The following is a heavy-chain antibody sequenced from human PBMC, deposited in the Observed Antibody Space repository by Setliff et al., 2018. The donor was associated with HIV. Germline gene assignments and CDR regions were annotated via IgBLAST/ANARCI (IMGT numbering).Heavy chain of an antibody. CDR2: INHSVST. CDR1: GESFSGYY. Sequence: PSETLSLTCAVYGESFSGYYWSWIRQPPGRGLEWIGEINHSVSTNYNSSLKSRVTIPLDTSKNQFSLKLSSVTAADTAVYYCARASWLVAVRFFDFWGQGTQVTVSS. V-gene: IGHV4-34*01. CDR3: ARASWLVAVRFFDF. J-gene: IGHJ4*02. D-gene: IGHD5-12*01.